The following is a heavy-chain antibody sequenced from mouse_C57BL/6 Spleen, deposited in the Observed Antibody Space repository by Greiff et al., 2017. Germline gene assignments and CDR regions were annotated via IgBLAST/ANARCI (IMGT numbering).Heavy chain of an antibody. D-gene: IGHD1-1*01. V-gene: IGHV1-82*01. J-gene: IGHJ2*01. CDR3: ARSGYYGSSYRGYYFDY. CDR2: IYPGDGDT. Sequence: QVQLQQSGPELVKPGASVKISCKASGYAFSSSWMNWVKQRPGKGLEWIGRIYPGDGDTNYNGKFKGKATLTADKSSSTAYMQLSSLTSEDSAVYFCARSGYYGSSYRGYYFDYWGQGTTLTVSS. CDR1: GYAFSSSW.